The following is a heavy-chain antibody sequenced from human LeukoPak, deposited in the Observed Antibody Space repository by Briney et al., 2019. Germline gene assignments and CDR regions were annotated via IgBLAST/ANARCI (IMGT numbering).Heavy chain of an antibody. CDR3: ASRMVAAAAYDAFDI. J-gene: IGHJ3*02. V-gene: IGHV1-2*02. D-gene: IGHD6-13*01. Sequence: ASVKVSCKASGYTFTGYYMHWVRQAPGQGLEWMGWINPNSGGTNYAQKFQGRVTMTRDTSISTAYMELSSLRSEDTAVYYCASRMVAAAAYDAFDIWGQGTMVTVSS. CDR1: GYTFTGYY. CDR2: INPNSGGT.